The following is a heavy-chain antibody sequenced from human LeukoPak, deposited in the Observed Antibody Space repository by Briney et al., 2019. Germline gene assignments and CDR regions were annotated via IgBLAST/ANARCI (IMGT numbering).Heavy chain of an antibody. V-gene: IGHV3-30*18. CDR2: TSYDGSNK. D-gene: IGHD2-15*01. J-gene: IGHJ4*02. Sequence: GGSLRLSCAASGFTFSSYGMHWVRQAPGKGLEWVAVTSYDGSNKYYADSVKGRFTISRDNSKNTLYLQMNSLRAEDTAVYYCAKEDRDIVVVVAATGGYYFDYWGQGTLVTVSS. CDR3: AKEDRDIVVVVAATGGYYFDY. CDR1: GFTFSSYG.